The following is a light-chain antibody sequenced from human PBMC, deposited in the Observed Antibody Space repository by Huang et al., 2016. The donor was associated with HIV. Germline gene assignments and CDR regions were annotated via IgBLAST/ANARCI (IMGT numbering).Light chain of an antibody. CDR2: CAS. V-gene: IGKV3-15*01. CDR3: QQYNNWPRT. J-gene: IGKJ1*01. Sequence: EIVMTQSPATLSVSPGERATLSCRASQSVSSNLAWYQQKPGQAPRLLSYCASTRATGIPASFSGSGSGTEFTLTISSLQSEDFAVYYCQQYNNWPRTFGQGTKVEIK. CDR1: QSVSSN.